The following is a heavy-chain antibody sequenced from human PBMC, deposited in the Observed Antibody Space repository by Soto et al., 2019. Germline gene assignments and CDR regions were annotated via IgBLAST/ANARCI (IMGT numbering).Heavy chain of an antibody. CDR1: GGSISSSSYY. Sequence: PPETLSLTCTVSGGSISSSSYYWGWIRQPPGKGLEWIGSIYYSGSTYYNPSLKSRVTISVDTSKNQFSLKLSSVTAADTAVYYCARRTDDYGSYYFDYWGQGTLVTVSS. CDR3: ARRTDDYGSYYFDY. J-gene: IGHJ4*02. CDR2: IYYSGST. V-gene: IGHV4-39*01. D-gene: IGHD4-17*01.